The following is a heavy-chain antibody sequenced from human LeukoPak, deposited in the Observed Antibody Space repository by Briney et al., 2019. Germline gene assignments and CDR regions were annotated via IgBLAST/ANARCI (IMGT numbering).Heavy chain of an antibody. CDR1: GFTFRSHG. D-gene: IGHD4-17*01. V-gene: IGHV3-33*01. J-gene: IGHJ4*02. CDR3: AREGYGDYVFDY. CDR2: IWYDGSNK. Sequence: GTSLRLSCAASGFTFRSHGMHWVRQAPGKGLEWVAFIWYDGSNKYYTDSVKGRFTISRDNSKNSLYLQMNSLRAEDTAVYYCAREGYGDYVFDYWGQGTLVTVSS.